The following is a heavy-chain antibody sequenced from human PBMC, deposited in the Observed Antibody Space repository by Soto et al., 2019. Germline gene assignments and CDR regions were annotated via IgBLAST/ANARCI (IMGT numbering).Heavy chain of an antibody. CDR1: GFTFDDYA. CDR2: ISWNSGNI. J-gene: IGHJ4*02. V-gene: IGHV3-9*01. CDR3: AEGAVTSIFGYFDY. Sequence: EVHLVESGGGLVQPGRSLRLSCAASGFTFDDYAMHWVRQVPGKGLEWVSSISWNSGNIVYADSVKGRFTISRDSANNSLYLQMSRLRTEDTALYYCAEGAVTSIFGYFDYWGQGTLVTVSS. D-gene: IGHD3-3*01.